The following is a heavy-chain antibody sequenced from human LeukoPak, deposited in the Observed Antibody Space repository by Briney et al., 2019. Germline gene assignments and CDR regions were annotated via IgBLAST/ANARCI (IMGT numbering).Heavy chain of an antibody. D-gene: IGHD5-18*01. CDR1: RFSFSNFW. Sequence: GGSLRLSCAVSRFSFSNFWMSWVRQAPGRGLEWVANIHPEGNEKYHVESVKGRFTISRDNTKNLLFLQMNGLRVEDTAVYYCARDAPGNTALDYWGQGTLVTVSS. CDR3: ARDAPGNTALDY. V-gene: IGHV3-7*01. CDR2: IHPEGNEK. J-gene: IGHJ4*02.